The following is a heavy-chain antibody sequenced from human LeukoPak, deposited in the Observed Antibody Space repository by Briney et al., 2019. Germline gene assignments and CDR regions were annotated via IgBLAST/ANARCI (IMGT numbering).Heavy chain of an antibody. J-gene: IGHJ4*02. CDR3: AKDYIRRPAALDY. CDR1: GFNVSSNY. Sequence: GGSLRLSCAASGFNVSSNYMSWVRQAPGEGLEWVSVIYSGEKTQYADSVKGRFTISRHNSKNTLYLQMNSLRAEDTAVYYCAKDYIRRPAALDYWGQGTLVTVSS. D-gene: IGHD2-2*01. V-gene: IGHV3-53*01. CDR2: IYSGEKT.